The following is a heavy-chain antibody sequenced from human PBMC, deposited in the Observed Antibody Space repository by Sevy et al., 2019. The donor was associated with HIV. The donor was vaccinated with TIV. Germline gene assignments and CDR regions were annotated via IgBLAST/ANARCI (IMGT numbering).Heavy chain of an antibody. D-gene: IGHD2-15*01. J-gene: IGHJ5*02. CDR2: ISFDGNKR. V-gene: IGHV3-30*18. Sequence: GGSLRLSCAASGFTFSSHGMHWVRRAPGKGLEWVGLISFDGNKRYYPDSVKGRFTISRDNSKNTLYLQMNGLRAEDTAVYYCAKGEGYCSGGSCNPGVSWSQGTLVTVSS. CDR3: AKGEGYCSGGSCNPGVS. CDR1: GFTFSSHG.